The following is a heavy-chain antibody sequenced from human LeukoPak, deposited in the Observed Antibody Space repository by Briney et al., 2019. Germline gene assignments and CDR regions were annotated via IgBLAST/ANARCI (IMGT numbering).Heavy chain of an antibody. J-gene: IGHJ5*02. D-gene: IGHD1-26*01. Sequence: SETLSLTCTVSGGSISSSSYYWGWIRQPPGKGLEWVGSIYYSGSTYYNPSLKSRVTISVDTSKNQFSLKLSSVTAADTAVYYCARHPSGSYYTYNWFDPWGQGTLVTVSS. CDR1: GGSISSSSYY. CDR3: ARHPSGSYYTYNWFDP. CDR2: IYYSGST. V-gene: IGHV4-39*01.